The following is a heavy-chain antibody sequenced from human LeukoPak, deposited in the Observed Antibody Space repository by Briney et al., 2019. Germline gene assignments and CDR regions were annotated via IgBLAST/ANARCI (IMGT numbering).Heavy chain of an antibody. V-gene: IGHV4-59*01. J-gene: IGHJ6*02. CDR1: GGSISSYY. CDR2: IYYSGST. CDR3: VRLNYRYGMDV. D-gene: IGHD5-24*01. Sequence: SETLSLTCTVSGGSISSYYWSWIRQPPGKGLEWIGYIYYSGSTNYNPSLKSRVTISVDTSKNQFSLKLSSVTAADTAVYYCVRLNYRYGMDVWGQGTTVTVSS.